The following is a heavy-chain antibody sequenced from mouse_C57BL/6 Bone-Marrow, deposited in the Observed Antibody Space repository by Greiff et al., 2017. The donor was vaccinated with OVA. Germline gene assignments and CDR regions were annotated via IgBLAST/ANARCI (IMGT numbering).Heavy chain of an antibody. J-gene: IGHJ4*01. Sequence: EVQVVESGGDLVKPGGSLKLSCAASGFTFSSYGMSWVRQTPDKRLEWVATISSGGSYTYYPDSVKGRFTISRDNAKNTLYLQMSSLKSEDTAMYYCARRGWLLRGYYAMDYWGQGTSVTVSS. V-gene: IGHV5-6*01. CDR3: ARRGWLLRGYYAMDY. D-gene: IGHD2-3*01. CDR1: GFTFSSYG. CDR2: ISSGGSYT.